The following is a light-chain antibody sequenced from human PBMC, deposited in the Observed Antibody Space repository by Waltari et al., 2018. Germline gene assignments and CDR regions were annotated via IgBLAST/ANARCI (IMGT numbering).Light chain of an antibody. Sequence: EIVLTQSPATLSLSPGERATLSCRASQNIESYLAWYQLKPGQVPRLLIYDASNRATGIPARFSGSGSGADFTLIISSLEPEDFAVYYCHQRSKWPLTFGGGTKVEIK. J-gene: IGKJ4*01. CDR1: QNIESY. CDR2: DAS. V-gene: IGKV3-11*01. CDR3: HQRSKWPLT.